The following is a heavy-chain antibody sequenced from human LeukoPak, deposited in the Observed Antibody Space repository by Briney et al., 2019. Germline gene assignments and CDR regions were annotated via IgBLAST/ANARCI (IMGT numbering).Heavy chain of an antibody. J-gene: IGHJ4*02. V-gene: IGHV4-34*01. CDR3: AGARAGHFDY. CDR2: INHSGST. Sequence: SETLSLTCAVYGWSFSVYYWSWIRQPPGKGLEWIGEINHSGSTNYNPSLKSRVTLSVDTSKNQFSLKLGSVTAADAAVYYCAGARAGHFDYWGQGTLVTVSS. CDR1: GWSFSVYY.